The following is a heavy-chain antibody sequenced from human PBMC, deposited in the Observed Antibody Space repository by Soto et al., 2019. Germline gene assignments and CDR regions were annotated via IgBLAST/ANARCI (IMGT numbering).Heavy chain of an antibody. V-gene: IGHV4-39*01. CDR2: IYYSGST. D-gene: IGHD2-2*01. CDR3: ASGVIVVVPAALRGWFAP. CDR1: GGSISSSSYY. Sequence: PSETLSLTCTVSGGSISSSSYYWGWIRQPPGKGLEWIGSIYYSGSTYYNPSLKSRVTISVDTSKNQFSLKLSSVTAADTAVYYFASGVIVVVPAALRGWFAPWGRGTLVTVSS. J-gene: IGHJ5*02.